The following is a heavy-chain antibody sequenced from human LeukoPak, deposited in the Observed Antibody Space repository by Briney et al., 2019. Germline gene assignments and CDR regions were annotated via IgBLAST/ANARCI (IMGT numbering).Heavy chain of an antibody. CDR3: ARHDCSSTSCYFGSQIDY. CDR2: IIPIFGTA. Sequence: SVKVSCKASGGTFSSYAIGWVRQAPGQGLEWMGGIIPIFGTANYAQKFQGRVTITADESTSTAYMELSSLRSEDTAVYYCARHDCSSTSCYFGSQIDYWGQGTLVTVSS. V-gene: IGHV1-69*13. D-gene: IGHD2-2*01. J-gene: IGHJ4*02. CDR1: GGTFSSYA.